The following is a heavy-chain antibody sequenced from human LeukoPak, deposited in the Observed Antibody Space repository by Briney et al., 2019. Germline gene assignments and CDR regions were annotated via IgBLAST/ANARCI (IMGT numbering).Heavy chain of an antibody. D-gene: IGHD3-10*01. V-gene: IGHV1-69*13. CDR3: ARDWAGDYYYGMDV. Sequence: ASVKVSCKASGYTFTSYAISWVRQAPGQGLEWMGGIIPIFGTANYAQKFQGRVTITADESTSTAYMELSSLRSEDTAVYYCARDWAGDYYYGMDVWGQGTTVTVSS. J-gene: IGHJ6*02. CDR1: GYTFTSYA. CDR2: IIPIFGTA.